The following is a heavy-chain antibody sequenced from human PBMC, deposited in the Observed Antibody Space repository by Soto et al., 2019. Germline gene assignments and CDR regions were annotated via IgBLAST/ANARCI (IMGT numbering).Heavy chain of an antibody. CDR3: AREGVQHGSGPYYYYGMDV. D-gene: IGHD3-10*01. V-gene: IGHV3-21*01. Sequence: PGGSLRLSCAASGFTFSSYSMNWVRQAPGKGLEWVSSISSSSSYIYYADSVKGRFTISRDNAKNSLYLQMNSLRAEDTAVYYCAREGVQHGSGPYYYYGMDVWGQGTTVTV. CDR2: ISSSSSYI. J-gene: IGHJ6*02. CDR1: GFTFSSYS.